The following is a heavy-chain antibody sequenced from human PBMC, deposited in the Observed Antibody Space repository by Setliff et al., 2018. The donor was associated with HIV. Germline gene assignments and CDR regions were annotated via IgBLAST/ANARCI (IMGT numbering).Heavy chain of an antibody. J-gene: IGHJ6*03. Sequence: GSLRLSCAASGFSFSGYWVHWVRQVPGKGLVGVSRINDDGRMFYADSVKGRFTISRDDAKNTVYLQMNSLRIEDTAVYYCARDGGGAYCGTDCYLMDVWGKGTTVTVSS. V-gene: IGHV3-74*01. CDR2: INDDGRM. D-gene: IGHD2-21*01. CDR1: GFSFSGYW. CDR3: ARDGGGAYCGTDCYLMDV.